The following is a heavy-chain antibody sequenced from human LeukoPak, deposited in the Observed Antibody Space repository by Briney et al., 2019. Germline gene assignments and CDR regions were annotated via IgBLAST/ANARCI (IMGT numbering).Heavy chain of an antibody. CDR2: IYYTGST. CDR3: ARGPEYCSSTSCQVYYYGMDV. D-gene: IGHD2-2*01. Sequence: PSETLSLTCTVSGGSINNYYWSWVRQPPGAGLEWLAYIYYTGSTNYNPSLKTRLTISVDTSKNQFSLRLNSVTAADTAVYYCARGPEYCSSTSCQVYYYGMDVWGQGTTVAVSS. J-gene: IGHJ6*02. CDR1: GGSINNYY. V-gene: IGHV4-59*08.